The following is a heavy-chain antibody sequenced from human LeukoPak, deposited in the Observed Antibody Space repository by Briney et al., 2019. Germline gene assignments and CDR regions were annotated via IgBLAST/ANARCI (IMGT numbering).Heavy chain of an antibody. Sequence: PSETLSLTCTVSGGSISSGGYYWSWIRQHPGKGLEWIGYIYYSRSTYYNPSLKSRVTISVDTSKNQLSLKLSSVTAADTAVYYCARDVCSSTSCYYMDVWGKGTTVTVSS. CDR2: IYYSRST. CDR1: GGSISSGGYY. CDR3: ARDVCSSTSCYYMDV. V-gene: IGHV4-31*03. J-gene: IGHJ6*03. D-gene: IGHD2-2*01.